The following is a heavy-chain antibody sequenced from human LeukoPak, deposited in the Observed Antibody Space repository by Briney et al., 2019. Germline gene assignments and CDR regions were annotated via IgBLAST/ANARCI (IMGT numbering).Heavy chain of an antibody. CDR2: IYHSGSA. Sequence: SETLSLTCTVSGGSISSGGNYWSWIRQHPGKGLEWIGYIYHSGSAYYDPSLNSRVTISIDTSKSQFSLRLSSVTAADTAVYYCARVLESGGSCFFDYWGQGILVTVSS. V-gene: IGHV4-31*03. CDR1: GGSISSGGNY. D-gene: IGHD2-15*01. CDR3: ARVLESGGSCFFDY. J-gene: IGHJ4*02.